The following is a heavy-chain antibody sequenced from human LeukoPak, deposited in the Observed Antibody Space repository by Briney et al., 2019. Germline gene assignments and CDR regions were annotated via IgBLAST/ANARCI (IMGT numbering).Heavy chain of an antibody. J-gene: IGHJ4*02. CDR1: GGSISSSSYY. CDR2: IYYSGST. CDR3: AKSFSIAAAGPNFDY. V-gene: IGHV4-39*01. D-gene: IGHD6-13*01. Sequence: PSETLSLTCTVSGGSISSSSYYWGWIRQPPGKGLEWIGSIYYSGSTYYNPSLKSRVTISVDTSKNQFSLKLSSVTAADTAVYYCAKSFSIAAAGPNFDYWGQGTLVTVSS.